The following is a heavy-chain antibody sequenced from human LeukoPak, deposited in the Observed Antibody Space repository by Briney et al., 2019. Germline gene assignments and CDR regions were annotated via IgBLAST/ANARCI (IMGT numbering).Heavy chain of an antibody. J-gene: IGHJ4*02. CDR3: AKHEGSYFDKSGYTFEY. CDR1: AGSVNSSPYY. D-gene: IGHD3-22*01. V-gene: IGHV4-39*01. CDR2: IHYCGNT. Sequence: SETLSLTCTVSAGSVNSSPYYWGWIRQPPGKGLEWIGSIHYCGNTYYNPSLKSRVTISVDTSRNQFSLKLSSVSAADRGIYYCAKHEGSYFDKSGYTFEYWGQGTLVTVSS.